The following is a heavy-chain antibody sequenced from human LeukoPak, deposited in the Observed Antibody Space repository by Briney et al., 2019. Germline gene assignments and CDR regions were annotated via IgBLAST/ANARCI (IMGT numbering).Heavy chain of an antibody. J-gene: IGHJ6*02. CDR2: IYYSGTT. Sequence: KTSETLSLTCTVSGGSISSYYWSWIRQPPGKGLEWIGYIYYSGTTNYNPSLKGRVTISVDMSKNQFSLKLSSVPAADTAVYYCARGRIRSLPVVDGMVSGYGMDVWGQGTTVTVSS. CDR3: ARGRIRSLPVVDGMVSGYGMDV. D-gene: IGHD5-18*01. CDR1: GGSISSYY. V-gene: IGHV4-59*12.